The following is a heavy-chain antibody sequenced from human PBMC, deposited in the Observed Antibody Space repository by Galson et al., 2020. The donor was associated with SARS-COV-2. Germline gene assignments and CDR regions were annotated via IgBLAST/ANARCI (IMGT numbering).Heavy chain of an antibody. Sequence: SETLSLTCTVSGDSISYFWGWIRQPPGEGLEWIGSIYYSGSTYYNPSLKSRVTISVDTSKNQFSLKLSSVTAADTAVYYCARHIVVVSSKGFDYWGQGTRVTGSS. D-gene: IGHD2-21*01. V-gene: IGHV4-39*01. J-gene: IGHJ4*02. CDR2: IYYSGST. CDR3: ARHIVVVSSKGFDY. CDR1: GDSISYF.